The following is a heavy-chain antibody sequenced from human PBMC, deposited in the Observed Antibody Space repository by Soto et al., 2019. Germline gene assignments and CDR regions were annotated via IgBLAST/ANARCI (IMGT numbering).Heavy chain of an antibody. CDR2: ISYDGSNK. CDR3: ARDRASYDYGGNSDGDFDY. Sequence: GGSLRLSCAASGFTFSSYAMHWVRQAPGKGLEWVAVISYDGSNKYYADSVKGRFTISRDNSKNTLYLQMNSLRAEDTAVYYCARDRASYDYGGNSDGDFDYWGQGTLVTVSS. J-gene: IGHJ4*02. D-gene: IGHD4-17*01. CDR1: GFTFSSYA. V-gene: IGHV3-30-3*01.